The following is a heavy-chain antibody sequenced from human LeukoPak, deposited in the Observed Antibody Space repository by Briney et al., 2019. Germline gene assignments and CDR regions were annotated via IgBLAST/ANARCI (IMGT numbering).Heavy chain of an antibody. D-gene: IGHD2-2*01. Sequence: SETLSLTCTVSGGSISSSIYYWGWIRQPPGKGLEWIGSIYYSGSTYYNPSLKSRVTISVDTSKSQFSLKLSSVTAADTAVYYCARHDCSSTTCGLLRFDPWGQGTPVTVSS. CDR2: IYYSGST. J-gene: IGHJ5*02. CDR1: GGSISSSIYY. V-gene: IGHV4-39*01. CDR3: ARHDCSSTTCGLLRFDP.